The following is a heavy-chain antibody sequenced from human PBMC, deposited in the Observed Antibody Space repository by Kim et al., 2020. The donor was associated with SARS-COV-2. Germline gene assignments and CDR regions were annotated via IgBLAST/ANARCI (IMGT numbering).Heavy chain of an antibody. V-gene: IGHV1-69*13. Sequence: SVKVSCKASGYTFSSYAINWVRQAPGQGLEWMGGIIPIYGTANYAQKFQGRVTITADESTSTAYMELSSLRSEDTAVYYCARDSIAAAGDGRVYYYYYGMDAWGQGTMVTVSS. CDR3: ARDSIAAAGDGRVYYYYYGMDA. CDR1: GYTFSSYA. J-gene: IGHJ6*02. D-gene: IGHD6-13*01. CDR2: IIPIYGTA.